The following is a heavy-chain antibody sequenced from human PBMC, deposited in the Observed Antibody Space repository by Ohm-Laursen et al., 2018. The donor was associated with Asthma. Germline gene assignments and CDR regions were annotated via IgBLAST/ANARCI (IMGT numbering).Heavy chain of an antibody. CDR1: GGPVSGFY. Sequence: SETLSLTCTVSGGPVSGFYWSWVRQASGRERECIAYMHSSGGANYNPSLESRVTLSIDTSKNQVSLSLRSMTAAVTALYFCARLDWARSMFDTWGQGTLVIVSS. V-gene: IGHV4-59*02. CDR2: MHSSGGA. D-gene: IGHD3-9*01. J-gene: IGHJ5*02. CDR3: ARLDWARSMFDT.